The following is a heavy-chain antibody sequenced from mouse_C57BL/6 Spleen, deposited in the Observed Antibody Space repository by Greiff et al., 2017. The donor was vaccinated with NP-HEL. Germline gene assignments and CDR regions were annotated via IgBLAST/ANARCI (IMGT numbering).Heavy chain of an antibody. CDR2: IDPETGGT. J-gene: IGHJ1*03. D-gene: IGHD1-1*01. CDR1: GYTFTDYE. CDR3: TRSQSTVVATKYFDV. V-gene: IGHV1-15*01. Sequence: VQGVESGAELVRPGASVTLSCKASGYTFTDYEMHWVKQTPVHGLEWIGAIDPETGGTAYNQKFKGKAILTADKSSSTAYMELRSLTSEDSAVYYCTRSQSTVVATKYFDVWGTGTTVTVSS.